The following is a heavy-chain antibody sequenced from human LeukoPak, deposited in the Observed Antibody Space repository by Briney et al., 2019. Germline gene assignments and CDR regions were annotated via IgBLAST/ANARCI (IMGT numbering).Heavy chain of an antibody. CDR3: AREFRVRGVIIGARPVDY. CDR1: GGSISSSSYY. Sequence: PSETLSLTCTVSGGSISSSSYYWGWIRQPPGKGLEWIGSIYYSGSTYYNPSLKSRVTISVDTSKNQFSLKLSSVTAADTAVYYCAREFRVRGVIIGARPVDYWGQGTLVTVSS. CDR2: IYYSGST. D-gene: IGHD3-10*01. V-gene: IGHV4-39*07. J-gene: IGHJ4*02.